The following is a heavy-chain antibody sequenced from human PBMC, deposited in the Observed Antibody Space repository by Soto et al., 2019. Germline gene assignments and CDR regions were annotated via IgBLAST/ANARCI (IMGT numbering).Heavy chain of an antibody. CDR3: AREEGVVARAFDS. J-gene: IGHJ4*02. Sequence: QVQLVESGGGVVQPGRSLRLTCVASGFTFSNYGMHWVRQAPGKGLEWVAIIWYDGSHQYYADSVKGRFTVSRDNSNSTLYLKMNSMRAEDTAVYYCAREEGVVARAFDSWGQGTLVTVSS. V-gene: IGHV3-33*01. D-gene: IGHD2-15*01. CDR2: IWYDGSHQ. CDR1: GFTFSNYG.